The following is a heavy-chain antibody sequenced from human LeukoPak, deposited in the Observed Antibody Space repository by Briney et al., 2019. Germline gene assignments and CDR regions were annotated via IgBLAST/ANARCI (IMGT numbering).Heavy chain of an antibody. Sequence: GESLKISCKGSGYCFATYCIGWVRQMPGKGLEWMGIVYPDDSDTRYSPSFQGQVTISADKSISTAYLQWSSLKASDTAMYYCARHTRGDNTGYYYYYMDVWGKGTTVTVSS. D-gene: IGHD3-16*01. CDR2: VYPDDSDT. CDR1: GYCFATYC. CDR3: ARHTRGDNTGYYYYYMDV. V-gene: IGHV5-51*01. J-gene: IGHJ6*03.